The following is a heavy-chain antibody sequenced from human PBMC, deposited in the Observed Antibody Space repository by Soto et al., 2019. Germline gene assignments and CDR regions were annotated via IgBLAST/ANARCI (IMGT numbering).Heavy chain of an antibody. D-gene: IGHD2-21*02. J-gene: IGHJ5*02. CDR2: IIPIFGTA. CDR3: ARRIAYCGGDCYSGGWFDP. V-gene: IGHV1-69*01. CDR1: GGTFSSYA. Sequence: QVQLVQSGAEVKKPGSSXXXXXXASGGTFSSYAISXVRQAPGQGLEWMGGIIPIFGTANYAQKFQGRVTITADESTSTAYMELSSLRSEDTAVYYCARRIAYCGGDCYSGGWFDPWGQGTLVTISS.